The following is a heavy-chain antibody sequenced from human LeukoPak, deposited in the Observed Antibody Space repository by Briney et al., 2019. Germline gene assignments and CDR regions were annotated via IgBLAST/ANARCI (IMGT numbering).Heavy chain of an antibody. V-gene: IGHV4-39*02. Sequence: SETLSLTCNLSGDSISSSSYYWGWIRQPPGKGLEWIGILYYSGSTYYNSSLKRRVTISVDTSKNPFSLKLRSVTAADTAVYYCAREGTSSGYYYGYWGQGTLVTVSS. CDR2: LYYSGST. D-gene: IGHD3-22*01. CDR1: GDSISSSSYY. J-gene: IGHJ4*02. CDR3: AREGTSSGYYYGY.